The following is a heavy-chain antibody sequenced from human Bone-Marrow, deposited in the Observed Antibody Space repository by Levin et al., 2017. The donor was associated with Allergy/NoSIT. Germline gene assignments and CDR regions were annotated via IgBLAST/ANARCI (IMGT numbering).Heavy chain of an antibody. J-gene: IGHJ6*04. CDR1: GFTFSDHY. CDR2: TRNKANSYTT. D-gene: IGHD3-9*01. Sequence: AGGSLRLSCAASGFTFSDHYMDWVRQAPGRGLEWVGRTRNKANSYTTEYAASVKGRFTISRDDSKNSLYLQMNSLKTEDTAVYYCVRGYFDGKDVWGKGTTVTVSS. CDR3: VRGYFDGKDV. V-gene: IGHV3-72*01.